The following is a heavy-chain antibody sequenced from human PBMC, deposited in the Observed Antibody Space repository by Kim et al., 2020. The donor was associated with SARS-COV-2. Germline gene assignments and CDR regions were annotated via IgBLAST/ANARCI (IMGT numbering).Heavy chain of an antibody. Sequence: GGSLRLSRAASGFTFSDYYMSWVRQAPGKGLEWVSYISSSSTSQTKYAESVAGRFTISRDNAKNSLFLQMDSLRAEDTAIYYCARAVNDAFDIWGQGTMVTVSS. J-gene: IGHJ3*02. CDR3: ARAVNDAFDI. CDR2: ISSSSTSQT. V-gene: IGHV3-11*05. CDR1: GFTFSDYY.